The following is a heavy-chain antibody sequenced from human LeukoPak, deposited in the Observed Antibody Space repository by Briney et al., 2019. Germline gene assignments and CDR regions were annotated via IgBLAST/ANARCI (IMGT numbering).Heavy chain of an antibody. V-gene: IGHV4-59*08. CDR2: IYYSGST. Sequence: KPSETLSLTCTVSGGSISNYYWSWVPQPPGKGLGWVGYIYYSGSTNYNTSLKSRVTISVDMSKNQFSLKLSSVTAADTAVYYCARHWSSSGWLMDYWGQGTLVTVSS. D-gene: IGHD6-19*01. J-gene: IGHJ4*02. CDR1: GGSISNYY. CDR3: ARHWSSSGWLMDY.